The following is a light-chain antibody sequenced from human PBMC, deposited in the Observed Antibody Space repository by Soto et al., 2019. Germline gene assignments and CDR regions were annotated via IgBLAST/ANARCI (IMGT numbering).Light chain of an antibody. Sequence: QSVLNQPVSVSGSPGQSITISCTGTSSDVGGYNYVSWYQQHPGKASKLMIYDVSNRPSGVSNRFSGSKSGNTASLTISGLQAEDEADYYCSSYTSSSPLFGTGTKVTVL. CDR1: SSDVGGYNY. J-gene: IGLJ1*01. CDR2: DVS. CDR3: SSYTSSSPL. V-gene: IGLV2-14*01.